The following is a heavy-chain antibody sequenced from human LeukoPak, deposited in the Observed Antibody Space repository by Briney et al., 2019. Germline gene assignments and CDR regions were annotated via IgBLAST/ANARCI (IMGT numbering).Heavy chain of an antibody. CDR2: ILYDGSNK. CDR1: GFTFSSYG. D-gene: IGHD3-22*01. V-gene: IGHV3-30*19. J-gene: IGHJ3*02. Sequence: PGGSLRLSCAASGFTFSSYGMHWVRQAPGKGLEWVSFILYDGSNKYYADSVKGRFTISRDNSKNTLYLQMNSLRAEDTAVYSCARLLAGSGYARDAFDIWGQGTMVTVSS. CDR3: ARLLAGSGYARDAFDI.